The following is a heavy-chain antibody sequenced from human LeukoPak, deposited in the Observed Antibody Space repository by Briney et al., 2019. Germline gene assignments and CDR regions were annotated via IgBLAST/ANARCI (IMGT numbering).Heavy chain of an antibody. D-gene: IGHD3-10*01. V-gene: IGHV3-23*01. Sequence: GGSLRLSCAASGFTFSSYAMSWVRQAPGKGLEWVSAVSDSGGSTYSADSVKGRFTISRDNSKNTLYLQMNSLRAEDTAVYYCAREGGLWMGENDYWGQGTLVTVSS. CDR2: VSDSGGST. CDR1: GFTFSSYA. J-gene: IGHJ4*02. CDR3: AREGGLWMGENDY.